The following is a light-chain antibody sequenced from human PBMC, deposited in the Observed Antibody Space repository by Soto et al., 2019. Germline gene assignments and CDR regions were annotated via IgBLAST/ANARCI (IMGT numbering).Light chain of an antibody. CDR2: SDA. Sequence: SYELTQPPSVSVAPGKTARISCGGNNIGNKSVHWYQRKPGQAPVLVIYSDADLPSVIHERCTGSNSGNAATLTISRVEAGDEDDSYCKVWDSSRAHVVFGGGTKLTVL. V-gene: IGLV3-21*04. CDR1: NIGNKS. J-gene: IGLJ2*01. CDR3: KVWDSSRAHVV.